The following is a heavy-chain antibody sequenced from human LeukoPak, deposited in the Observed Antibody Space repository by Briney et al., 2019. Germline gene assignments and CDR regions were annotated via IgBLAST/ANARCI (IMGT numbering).Heavy chain of an antibody. J-gene: IGHJ3*02. V-gene: IGHV3-48*04. Sequence: GGSLRLSCAASGFTFSSYSMNWVRQAPGKGLEWVSYISSSSSAIYYADSVKGRFTISRDNAKNSLYLQMNSLRAEDTAVYYCGRESDGYYYDSSGWTDAFDIWGQGTMVTVSS. CDR1: GFTFSSYS. D-gene: IGHD3-22*01. CDR2: ISSSSSAI. CDR3: GRESDGYYYDSSGWTDAFDI.